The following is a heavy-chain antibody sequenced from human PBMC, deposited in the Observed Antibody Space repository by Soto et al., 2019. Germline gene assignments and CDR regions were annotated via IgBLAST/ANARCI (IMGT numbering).Heavy chain of an antibody. Sequence: QVQLVESGGGVVQPGRSLRLSCEASGFSFSDHVMHWVRQAPGKGLEWVAVVSYDGSSKMYANSVKGRFTVSRANSKTTLYLQMISLRPEDTALYYCARGTYCGGDCCPGHISRWYFDLWGRGTQVIVSS. D-gene: IGHD2-21*02. J-gene: IGHJ2*01. CDR2: VSYDGSSK. CDR3: ARGTYCGGDCCPGHISRWYFDL. CDR1: GFSFSDHV. V-gene: IGHV3-30*03.